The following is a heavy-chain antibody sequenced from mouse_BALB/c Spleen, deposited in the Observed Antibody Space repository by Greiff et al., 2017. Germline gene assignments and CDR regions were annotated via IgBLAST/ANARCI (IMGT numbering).Heavy chain of an antibody. J-gene: IGHJ1*01. CDR3: ARWDYGNYGYFDV. D-gene: IGHD2-1*01. Sequence: LVKTGASVKISCKASGYSFTGYYMHWVKQSHGKSLEWIGYISCYNGATSYNQKFKGKATFTVDTSSSTAYMQFNSLTSEDSAVYYCARWDYGNYGYFDVWGAGTTVTVSS. CDR1: GYSFTGYY. CDR2: ISCYNGAT. V-gene: IGHV1S34*01.